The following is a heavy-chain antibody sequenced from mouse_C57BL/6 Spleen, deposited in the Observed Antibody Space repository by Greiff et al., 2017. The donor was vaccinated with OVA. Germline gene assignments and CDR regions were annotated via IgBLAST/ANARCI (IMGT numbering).Heavy chain of an antibody. D-gene: IGHD2-1*01. CDR1: GYTFTSYW. J-gene: IGHJ4*01. CDR2: IHPNSGST. Sequence: QVQLKQPGAELVKPGASVKLSCKASGYTFTSYWMHWVKQRPGQGLEWIGMIHPNSGSTNYNEKFKSKATLTVDKSSSTAYMQLSSLTSEDSAVYYCARRYGKGPMDYWGQGTSVTVSS. V-gene: IGHV1-64*01. CDR3: ARRYGKGPMDY.